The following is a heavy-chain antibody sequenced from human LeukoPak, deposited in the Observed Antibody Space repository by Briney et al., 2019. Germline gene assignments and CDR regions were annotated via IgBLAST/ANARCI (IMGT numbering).Heavy chain of an antibody. CDR1: GFTFSDSW. J-gene: IGHJ4*02. CDR3: ARDGYLKKGGYFDY. D-gene: IGHD5-12*01. Sequence: GGSLRLPCAASGFTFSDSWVSWVRQAPGKGLEWVSYISSSGSTIYYADSVKGRFTISRDNAKNSLYLQMNSLRAEDTAVYYCARDGYLKKGGYFDYWGQGTLVTVSS. V-gene: IGHV3-11*04. CDR2: ISSSGSTI.